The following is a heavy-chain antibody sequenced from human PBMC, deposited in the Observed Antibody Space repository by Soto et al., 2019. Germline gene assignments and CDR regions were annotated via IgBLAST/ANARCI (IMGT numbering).Heavy chain of an antibody. D-gene: IGHD3-10*01. CDR3: AGIGLAPQF. CDR1: GGSISSYY. V-gene: IGHV4-59*01. Sequence: PSETLSLTCTVSGGSISSYYWSWIRQPPGKGLEWIGYIYYSGSTNYNPSLKSRVTISVDTSKNQFSLKLSSVTAADTAVYYCAGIGLAPQFWGQGTLVTVSS. CDR2: IYYSGST. J-gene: IGHJ4*02.